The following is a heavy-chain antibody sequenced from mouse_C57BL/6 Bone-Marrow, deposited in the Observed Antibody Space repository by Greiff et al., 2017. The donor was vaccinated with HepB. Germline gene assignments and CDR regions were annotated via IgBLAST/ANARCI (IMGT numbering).Heavy chain of an antibody. J-gene: IGHJ3*01. V-gene: IGHV14-3*01. CDR3: ARGVRRKAWFAY. Sequence: EVQLQQSVAELVRPGASVKLSCTASGFNIKNTYMHWVKQRPEQGLEWIGRIDPANGNTKYAPKFQGKSTITADTSSNTAYLQLSSLTSEDSAVYYCARGVRRKAWFAYWGQGTLVTVSA. CDR2: IDPANGNT. CDR1: GFNIKNTY.